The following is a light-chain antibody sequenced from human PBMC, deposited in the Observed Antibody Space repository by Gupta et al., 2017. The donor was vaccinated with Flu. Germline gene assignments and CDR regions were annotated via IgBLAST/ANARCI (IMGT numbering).Light chain of an antibody. V-gene: IGKV1-39*01. CDR2: AAS. CDR3: QQSYDTPLT. CDR1: QSISSY. Sequence: GDRVTITCRASQSISSYLNWYQQKPGTAPKLLIYAASSLQSGVPSRFSGSGSGTDFTLTISSLQPEDFATYYCQQSYDTPLTFGQGTKLAIK. J-gene: IGKJ2*01.